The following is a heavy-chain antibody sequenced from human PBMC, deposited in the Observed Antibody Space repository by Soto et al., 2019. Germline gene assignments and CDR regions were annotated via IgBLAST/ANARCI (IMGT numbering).Heavy chain of an antibody. CDR3: ARGDIVVVPAAIRYYYSYYSMDV. J-gene: IGHJ6*03. D-gene: IGHD2-2*01. CDR1: GYTFTSYY. Sequence: ASVKVSCKASGYTFTSYYMHWVRQAPGQGLEWMGIINPSGGSTSYAQKFQGRVTMTRDTSTSTVYMELSSLRSEDTAVYYCARGDIVVVPAAIRYYYSYYSMDVWGKGPTVTVSS. CDR2: INPSGGST. V-gene: IGHV1-46*03.